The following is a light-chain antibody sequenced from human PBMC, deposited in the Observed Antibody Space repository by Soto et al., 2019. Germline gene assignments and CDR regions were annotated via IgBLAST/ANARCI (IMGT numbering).Light chain of an antibody. CDR3: QEGHSFPLT. J-gene: IGKJ4*01. V-gene: IGKV1-12*01. Sequence: DIQMTQSPSSVSASVGDRVTITCRASQDISDCLAWHQQKPGEAPKLLIYSATTLHSGVPSRFRASGSGTDFSLTHTTLQPEDIATYFCQEGHSFPLTFGGGTKVEIK. CDR1: QDISDC. CDR2: SAT.